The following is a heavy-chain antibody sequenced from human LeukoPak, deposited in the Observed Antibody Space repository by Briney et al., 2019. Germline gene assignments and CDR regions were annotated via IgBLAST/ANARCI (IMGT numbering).Heavy chain of an antibody. CDR3: VRDLGFTNGGDSD. CDR1: GYTFTDFY. Sequence: GASVKVSCKASGYTFTDFYIHWVRQAPGQGLEWMGWINPNSGATDYAQKFQGRVTMTRDTSISTAYMELNRLRSDDTAVYYCVRDLGFTNGGDSDWGQGTLVTVSS. V-gene: IGHV1-2*02. D-gene: IGHD1-1*01. J-gene: IGHJ4*02. CDR2: INPNSGAT.